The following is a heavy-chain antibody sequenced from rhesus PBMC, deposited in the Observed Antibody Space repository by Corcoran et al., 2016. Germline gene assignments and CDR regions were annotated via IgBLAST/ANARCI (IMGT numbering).Heavy chain of an antibody. CDR2: IYGSGSST. J-gene: IGHJ5-1*01. Sequence: QVQLQESGPGLVKPLETLSLTCAVSGGSISSNYWSWIRQAPGKGREWIGYIYGSGSSTTYNPSLKSRVTLSVDTSKNQLSLKLSSVTAADTAVYYCARHLAASNRFDVWGPGVLVTVSS. D-gene: IGHD4-29*01. V-gene: IGHV4S11*01. CDR3: ARHLAASNRFDV. CDR1: GGSISSNY.